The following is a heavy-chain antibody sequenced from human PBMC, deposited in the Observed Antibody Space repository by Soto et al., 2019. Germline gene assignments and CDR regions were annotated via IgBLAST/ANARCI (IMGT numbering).Heavy chain of an antibody. Sequence: VQLIQSGAEVKKPGTTVKISCKVSGYTFTDHFIYWVRQAPGKGLEWMGLVDPEDGETRYVEKFQGRVIISADTSTETAYMDLISLISDDTAVYFCATSNSNRADFWGQGTLVTVSS. V-gene: IGHV1-69-2*01. J-gene: IGHJ4*02. D-gene: IGHD5-18*01. CDR2: VDPEDGET. CDR3: ATSNSNRADF. CDR1: GYTFTDHF.